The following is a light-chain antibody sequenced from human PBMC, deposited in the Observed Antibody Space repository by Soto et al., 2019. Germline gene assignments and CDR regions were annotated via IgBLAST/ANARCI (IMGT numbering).Light chain of an antibody. CDR1: SSDIGGYNY. CDR2: DVS. V-gene: IGLV2-14*03. Sequence: QSVLTQPASVSGSPGQSITISCTGTSSDIGGYNYVSWYQQHPGKAPKLMIYDVSDRPSGVSNRFSGSKSGNTASLTISGLQAEDEADYYCSSYTRSSIRGVLFGGGTKLTVL. CDR3: SSYTRSSIRGVL. J-gene: IGLJ2*01.